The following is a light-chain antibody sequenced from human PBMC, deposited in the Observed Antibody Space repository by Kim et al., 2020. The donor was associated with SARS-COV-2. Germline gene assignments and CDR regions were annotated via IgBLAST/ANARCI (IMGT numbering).Light chain of an antibody. CDR3: QAWDSSTVV. V-gene: IGLV3-1*01. Sequence: SYELTQPTSVSVSPGQTASITCSGDKLGDKYACWYQQKPGHSPVLVIYQDSKRPSGIPERFSGSNSGNTATLTISGTQAMDEADYYCQAWDSSTVVFGGGTQLTVL. J-gene: IGLJ2*01. CDR2: QDS. CDR1: KLGDKY.